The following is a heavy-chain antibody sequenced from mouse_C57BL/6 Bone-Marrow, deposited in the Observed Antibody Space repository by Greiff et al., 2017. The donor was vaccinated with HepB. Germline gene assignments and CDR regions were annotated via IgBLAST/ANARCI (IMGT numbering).Heavy chain of an antibody. J-gene: IGHJ4*01. CDR1: GFSLTSYG. Sequence: VKLQESGPGLVQPSQSLSITCTVSGFSLTSYGVHWVRQSPGKGLEWLGVIWSGGSTDYNADFIYRLSISKDNSKSQVFSKMNSLQAADTGIYYCARWGLRSYYAMDYGGQGTSVTVSS. CDR2: IWSGGST. CDR3: ARWGLRSYYAMDY. V-gene: IGHV2-2*01. D-gene: IGHD1-1*01.